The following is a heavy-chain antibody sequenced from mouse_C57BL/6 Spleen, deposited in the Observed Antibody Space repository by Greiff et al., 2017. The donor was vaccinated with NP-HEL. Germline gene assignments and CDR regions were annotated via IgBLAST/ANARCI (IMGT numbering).Heavy chain of an antibody. CDR2: ISNGGGST. Sequence: DVMLVESGGGLVQPGGSLKLSCAASGFTFSDYYMYWVRQTPEKRLEWVAYISNGGGSTYYPDTVKGRFTNSRDNAKNTLYLQMSRLKSEDTAMYYCAITTVGGMDYWGQGTSVTVSS. CDR1: GFTFSDYY. D-gene: IGHD1-1*01. V-gene: IGHV5-12*01. CDR3: AITTVGGMDY. J-gene: IGHJ4*01.